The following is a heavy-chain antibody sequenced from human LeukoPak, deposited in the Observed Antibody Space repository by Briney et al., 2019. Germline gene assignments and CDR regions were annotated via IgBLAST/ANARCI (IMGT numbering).Heavy chain of an antibody. CDR3: ARQVARGSARDY. D-gene: IGHD1-26*01. J-gene: IGHJ4*02. V-gene: IGHV5-51*01. CDR1: GYSFPSYW. CDR2: IYPGDSDT. Sequence: GESLKISCKASGYSFPSYWIGGVRQMPGKGLEWMGIIYPGDSDTRYSPSFQGQVTISADRSISTAYLQWSSLKASDTAMYYCARQVARGSARDYWGQGTLVTVSS.